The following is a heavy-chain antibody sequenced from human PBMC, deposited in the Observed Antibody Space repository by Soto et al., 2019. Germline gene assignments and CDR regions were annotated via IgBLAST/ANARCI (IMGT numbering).Heavy chain of an antibody. CDR1: GYTFTSYD. CDR2: MNPNSGNT. CDR3: ARGTQGATYYDILTGSRGAFDI. D-gene: IGHD3-9*01. Sequence: ASVKVSCKASGYTFTSYDINWVRQATGQGLEWMGWMNPNSGNTGYAQKFQGRVTMTRNTSISTAYMELSSLRSEDTAVYYCARGTQGATYYDILTGSRGAFDIWGQGTMVTVSS. J-gene: IGHJ3*02. V-gene: IGHV1-8*01.